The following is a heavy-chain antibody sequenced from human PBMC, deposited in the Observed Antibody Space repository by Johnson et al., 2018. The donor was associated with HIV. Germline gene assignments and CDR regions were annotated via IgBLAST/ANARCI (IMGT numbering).Heavy chain of an antibody. CDR3: ATRRVVGATPTPDDAFHS. J-gene: IGHJ3*02. D-gene: IGHD1-26*01. V-gene: IGHV3-15*01. Sequence: VQLVESGGGLVKPGGSLRLSCAASGFNFNHAWMSWVRQAPGKGLEWVGRIISERDGGTTDYSAPVKDRFTISRDDSTNTLYLQMNSLKIEDTAVYYCATRRVVGATPTPDDAFHSWGQGTMVTVSS. CDR1: GFNFNHAW. CDR2: IISERDGGTT.